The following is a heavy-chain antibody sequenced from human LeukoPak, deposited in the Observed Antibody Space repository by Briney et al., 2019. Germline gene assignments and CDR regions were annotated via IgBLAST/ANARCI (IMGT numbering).Heavy chain of an antibody. CDR3: AREHSSGWYPTAPFDP. V-gene: IGHV6-1*01. D-gene: IGHD6-19*01. CDR1: GDSVSSNSAA. Sequence: SQTLSLTCAISGDSVSSNSAAWNWIRQSPSRGLEWLGRTYYRSMWYNDYAVSVKSRITINPDTSKNQFSLQLNSVTPEDTAVYYCAREHSSGWYPTAPFDPWGQGTLVTVSS. CDR2: TYYRSMWYN. J-gene: IGHJ5*02.